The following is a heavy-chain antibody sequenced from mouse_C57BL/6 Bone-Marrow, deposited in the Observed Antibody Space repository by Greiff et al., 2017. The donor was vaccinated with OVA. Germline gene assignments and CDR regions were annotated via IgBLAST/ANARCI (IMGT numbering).Heavy chain of an antibody. CDR3: ARRDGSNAFAY. CDR1: GYTFTDYY. D-gene: IGHD1-1*01. J-gene: IGHJ3*01. V-gene: IGHV1-19*01. CDR2: INPYNGGT. Sequence: VQLQQSGPVLVKPGASVKMSCKASGYTFTDYYMNWVKQSHGKSLEWIGVINPYNGGTSYNQKFKGKATLTVDKSSSTAYMELNSLTSEDSAVYYCARRDGSNAFAYWGQGTLVTVSA.